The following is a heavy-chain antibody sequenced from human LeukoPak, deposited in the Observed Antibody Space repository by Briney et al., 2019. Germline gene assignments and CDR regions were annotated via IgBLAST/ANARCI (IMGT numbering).Heavy chain of an antibody. CDR2: IWYDGSSK. V-gene: IGHV3-33*08. CDR3: ARDRSSSLYYFDY. CDR1: GFTFSSYG. J-gene: IGHJ4*02. Sequence: PGRSLRLPCAASGFTFSSYGMHWVRQAPGKGLEWVAIIWYDGSSKYYADSVKGRFTISRDNSKNTLYLQMNSLRAEDTAVYYCARDRSSSLYYFDYWGQGTLVTVSS. D-gene: IGHD6-6*01.